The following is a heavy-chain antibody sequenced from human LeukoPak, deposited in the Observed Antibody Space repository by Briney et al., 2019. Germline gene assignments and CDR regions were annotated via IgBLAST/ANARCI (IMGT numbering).Heavy chain of an antibody. CDR3: ARAIVGSSWYGAFGY. CDR2: IYYSGST. J-gene: IGHJ4*02. Sequence: PSETLSLTCTVSGGSISSYYWSWIRQPPGEGLEWIGYIYYSGSTNYNPSLKSRVTISVDTSKNQFSLKLSSVTAADTAVYYCARAIVGSSWYGAFGYWGQGTVVTVSS. V-gene: IGHV4-59*01. D-gene: IGHD6-13*01. CDR1: GGSISSYY.